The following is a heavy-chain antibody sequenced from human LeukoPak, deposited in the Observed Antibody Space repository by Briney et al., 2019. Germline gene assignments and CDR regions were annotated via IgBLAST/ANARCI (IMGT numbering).Heavy chain of an antibody. CDR3: ARGWNYGDY. Sequence: SETLSLTCTVSGASISSYYWSWIRQPPGKGLEWIGYVSYTGDASQNPSLRGRVTMSVDTSNNQVSLELSSVTAADTAVYYCARGWNYGDYWGQGTLVTVSS. D-gene: IGHD3-3*01. CDR1: GASISSYY. J-gene: IGHJ4*02. CDR2: VSYTGDA. V-gene: IGHV4-59*01.